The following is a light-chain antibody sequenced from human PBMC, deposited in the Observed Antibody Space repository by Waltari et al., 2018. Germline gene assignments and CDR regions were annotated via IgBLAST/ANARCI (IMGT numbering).Light chain of an antibody. V-gene: IGKV1-5*01. CDR2: DVS. CDR1: QRINTW. CDR3: QQYYRYYT. Sequence: IQMTQSPSALSASVGDRVTITCRASQRINTWMAWYQQRPGKAPKVLVYDVSTLESGVPSRFSGSGSGTEFTRAINNLQPEDFATYYCQQYYRYYTFGQGTKLEIK. J-gene: IGKJ2*01.